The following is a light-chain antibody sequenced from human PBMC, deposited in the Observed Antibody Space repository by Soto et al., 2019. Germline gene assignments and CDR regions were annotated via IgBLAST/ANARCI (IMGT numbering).Light chain of an antibody. Sequence: QSVLTQPPSVSGAPGQRVTISCTGSSSNIGAGYYVHWYQQLPGTAPKLLIYGNSNRPSGVPDRFSASKSGTSASLAITGLQAEDEADYYCQSYDSRLSGRVFGGGTKLTVL. CDR1: SSNIGAGYY. CDR2: GNS. CDR3: QSYDSRLSGRV. J-gene: IGLJ3*02. V-gene: IGLV1-40*01.